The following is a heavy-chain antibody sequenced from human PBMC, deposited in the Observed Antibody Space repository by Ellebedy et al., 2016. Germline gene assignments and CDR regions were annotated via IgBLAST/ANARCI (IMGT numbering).Heavy chain of an antibody. J-gene: IGHJ6*02. V-gene: IGHV3-21*01. CDR1: GFTLGRYS. CDR2: FSSISHSI. Sequence: GGSLRLSXAASGFTLGRYSMNWVRQAPGKGLEWGSTFSSISHSIYYADSVRGRFIISRTNAKNSMDLQMNNLRAEDTAVYYCAREGRSGCMDVWGQGTTVTVSS. D-gene: IGHD6-19*01. CDR3: AREGRSGCMDV.